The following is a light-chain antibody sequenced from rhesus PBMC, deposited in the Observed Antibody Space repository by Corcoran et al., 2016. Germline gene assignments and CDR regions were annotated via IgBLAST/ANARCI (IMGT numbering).Light chain of an antibody. Sequence: DIQMTQSPSSLSASVGDRVTITCRASENVNNYLNWYQQKPGKAPNLLIYKASTLKSGVPSRVSGSGSGTDYTFTISSLQSEDVATYYCQHNYGTPYSFGQGTKVEIK. CDR3: QHNYGTPYS. V-gene: IGKV1-74*01. CDR2: KAS. CDR1: ENVNNY. J-gene: IGKJ2*01.